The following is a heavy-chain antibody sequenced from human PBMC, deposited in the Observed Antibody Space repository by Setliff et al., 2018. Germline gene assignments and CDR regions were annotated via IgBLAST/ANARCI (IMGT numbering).Heavy chain of an antibody. D-gene: IGHD5-12*01. J-gene: IGHJ4*02. V-gene: IGHV4-59*08. Sequence: PSETLSLTCTISGGFVSSYYWSWIRQPPGKGLEWIGYIYYSGSTNYNPSLKSRVTISLDTSKTQFSLKLSSVTAADTAVYYCARFLNPRDGYQKSPGFDFWGQGTLVTVSS. CDR2: IYYSGST. CDR3: ARFLNPRDGYQKSPGFDF. CDR1: GGFVSSYY.